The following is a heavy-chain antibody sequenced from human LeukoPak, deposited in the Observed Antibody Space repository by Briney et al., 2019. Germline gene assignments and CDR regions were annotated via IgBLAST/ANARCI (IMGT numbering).Heavy chain of an antibody. CDR1: GGSFSGYY. CDR2: INHSGST. D-gene: IGHD1-14*01. Sequence: SETLSLTCAVSGGSFSGYYWSWIRQPPGKGLEWIGEINHSGSTNYNPSLKSRVTISVDTSKNQFSLKLSSVTAADTAVYYCARGKLTEFDYWGQGTLVTVSS. CDR3: ARGKLTEFDY. V-gene: IGHV4-34*01. J-gene: IGHJ4*02.